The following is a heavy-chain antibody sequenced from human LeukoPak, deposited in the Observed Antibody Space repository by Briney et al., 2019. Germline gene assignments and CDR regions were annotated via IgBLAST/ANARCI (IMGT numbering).Heavy chain of an antibody. V-gene: IGHV3-21*01. J-gene: IGHJ3*02. CDR2: ISSSSSYI. Sequence: KAGGSLRLSCAASGFTFSSYSMNWVRQAPGKWLEWVSSISSSSSYIYYADSVKGRFTISRDNAKNSLYLQMNSLRAEDTAVYYCARDSLFVVVGAFDIWGQGTMVTVSS. CDR1: GFTFSSYS. D-gene: IGHD2-2*01. CDR3: ARDSLFVVVGAFDI.